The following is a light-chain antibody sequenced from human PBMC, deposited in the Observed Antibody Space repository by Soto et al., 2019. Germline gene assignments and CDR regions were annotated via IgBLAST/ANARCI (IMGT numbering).Light chain of an antibody. J-gene: IGLJ2*01. CDR3: SSFTSSNPLV. CDR1: SSDVGGYIY. V-gene: IGLV2-14*01. CDR2: DVS. Sequence: QSALTQPASVSGSPGQSITISCTGTSSDVGGYIYVSWHQQHPGTAPKLMIYDVSNRPSGVSNRFSGSKSGNTASLTISGPRAGDGADYYCSSFTSSNPLVFGGGPKLTFL.